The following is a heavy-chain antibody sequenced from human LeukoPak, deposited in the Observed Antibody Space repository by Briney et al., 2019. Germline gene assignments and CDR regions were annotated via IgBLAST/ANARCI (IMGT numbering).Heavy chain of an antibody. CDR1: GFTFEYYA. V-gene: IGHV3-49*04. Sequence: GGSLRLSCTASGFTFEYYAMSWVRQAPGKGLEWVGFIRTKAYGGTTDYATSVKGRFTISRDDSKSIAYLQMDSLKTEDTAVYYCTRGENSGYDSAFDYWGQGTLVTVSS. D-gene: IGHD5-12*01. CDR3: TRGENSGYDSAFDY. CDR2: IRTKAYGGTT. J-gene: IGHJ4*02.